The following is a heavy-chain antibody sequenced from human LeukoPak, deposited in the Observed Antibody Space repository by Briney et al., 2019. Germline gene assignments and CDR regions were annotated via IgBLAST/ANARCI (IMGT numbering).Heavy chain of an antibody. Sequence: GGSLRLSCAASGFTFSSYAMHWVRQAPGKGLEWVAVISYDGSNKYYADSVKGRFTISRDNSKNTLYLQMNSLRAEDTAVYYCAKPSVVLRYFDGFEQHDPISDYWGQGTLVTVSS. V-gene: IGHV3-30*04. CDR2: ISYDGSNK. CDR3: AKPSVVLRYFDGFEQHDPISDY. CDR1: GFTFSSYA. D-gene: IGHD3-9*01. J-gene: IGHJ4*02.